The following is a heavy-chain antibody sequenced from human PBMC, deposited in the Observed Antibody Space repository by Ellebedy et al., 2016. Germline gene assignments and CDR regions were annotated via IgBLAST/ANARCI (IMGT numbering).Heavy chain of an antibody. J-gene: IGHJ6*02. CDR2: ISSSSSYI. D-gene: IGHD2-2*01. Sequence: GESLKISXAASGFTFSSYSMNWVRQAPGKGLEWVSSISSSSSYIYYADSVKGRFTISRDNAKNSLYLQMNSLRAEDTAVYYCARIVVVPAAMIDYYYGMDVWGQGTTVTVSS. CDR1: GFTFSSYS. V-gene: IGHV3-21*01. CDR3: ARIVVVPAAMIDYYYGMDV.